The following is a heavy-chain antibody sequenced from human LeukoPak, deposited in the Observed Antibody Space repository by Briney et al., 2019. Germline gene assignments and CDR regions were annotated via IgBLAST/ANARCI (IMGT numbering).Heavy chain of an antibody. J-gene: IGHJ6*02. CDR2: IIPIFGTA. CDR1: GGTFSSHA. D-gene: IGHD3-10*01. CDR3: ARDYGFGTLYYYYYYGMDV. V-gene: IGHV1-69*05. Sequence: GASVKVSCKASGGTFSSHAISWVRQAPGQGLEWMGGIIPIFGTANYAQKFQGRVTITTDESTSTAYMELSSLRSEDTAVYYCARDYGFGTLYYYYYYGMDVWGQGTTVTVSS.